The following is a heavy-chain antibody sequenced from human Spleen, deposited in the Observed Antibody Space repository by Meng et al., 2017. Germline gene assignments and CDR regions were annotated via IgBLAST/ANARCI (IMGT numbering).Heavy chain of an antibody. CDR2: IYYSGST. CDR1: GGPINRVIYF. V-gene: IGHV4-31*03. J-gene: IGHJ5*02. Sequence: QKSGPGRVKPSQPLALTCSVCGGPINRVIYFWSWIRQRPGKGLEYIGYIYYSGSTYYNPSLKSRVTISVDTSVNQFSLKLSSVTAADTAVYYCARETSPSDQGWFDPWGQGTLVTVSS. CDR3: ARETSPSDQGWFDP.